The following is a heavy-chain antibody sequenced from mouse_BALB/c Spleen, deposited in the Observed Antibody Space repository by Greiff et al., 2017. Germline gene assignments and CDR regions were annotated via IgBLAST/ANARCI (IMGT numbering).Heavy chain of an antibody. V-gene: IGHV14-3*02. D-gene: IGHD1-1*01. CDR3: ARGTRAMDY. J-gene: IGHJ4*01. Sequence: DVKLQESGAELVKPGASVKLSCTASGFNIKDTYMHWVKQRPEQGLEWIGRIDPANGNTKYDPKFQGKATITADTSTNTAYLQLSSLTSEDTAVYYCARGTRAMDYWGQGTSVTVSA. CDR2: IDPANGNT. CDR1: GFNIKDTY.